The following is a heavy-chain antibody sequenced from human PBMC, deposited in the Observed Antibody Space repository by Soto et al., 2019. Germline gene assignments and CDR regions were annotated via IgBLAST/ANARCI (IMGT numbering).Heavy chain of an antibody. D-gene: IGHD6-19*01. CDR3: AKCKYSSGWYSMVNFDY. Sequence: PGGSLRLSCAAPGFTFSSYAMSWVRQAPGKGLEWVSAISGSGGSTYYADSVKGRFTISRDNSKNTLYLQMNSLRAEDTAVYYCAKCKYSSGWYSMVNFDYWGQGTLVTVSS. CDR1: GFTFSSYA. CDR2: ISGSGGST. V-gene: IGHV3-23*01. J-gene: IGHJ4*02.